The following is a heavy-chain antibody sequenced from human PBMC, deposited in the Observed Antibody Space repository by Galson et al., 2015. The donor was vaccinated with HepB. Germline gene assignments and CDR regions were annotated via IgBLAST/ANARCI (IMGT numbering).Heavy chain of an antibody. CDR1: GFTFSNAW. V-gene: IGHV3-15*01. CDR3: TTGPPGVLGMDV. J-gene: IGHJ6*02. D-gene: IGHD2-8*02. Sequence: SLRLSCAASGFTFSNAWMSWVRQAPGKGLEWVGRIKSKTDGGTTDYAAPVKGRFTISRDDSKNTLYLQMNSLKTEDTAVYYCTTGPPGVLGMDVWGQGTTVTVSS. CDR2: IKSKTDGGTT.